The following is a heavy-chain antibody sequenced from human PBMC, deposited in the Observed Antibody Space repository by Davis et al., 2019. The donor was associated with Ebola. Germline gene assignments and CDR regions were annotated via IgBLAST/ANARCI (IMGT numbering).Heavy chain of an antibody. J-gene: IGHJ4*02. Sequence: GESLKISCAASGFTFSSYAMSWVRQAPGKGLEWVSAISGSGGSTYYADSVKGRFTISRDNSKNTLYLQMNSLRAEDTAVYYCAKGDSYYYGSGSYPFDYWGQGTLVTVPS. V-gene: IGHV3-23*01. CDR3: AKGDSYYYGSGSYPFDY. CDR2: ISGSGGST. CDR1: GFTFSSYA. D-gene: IGHD3-10*01.